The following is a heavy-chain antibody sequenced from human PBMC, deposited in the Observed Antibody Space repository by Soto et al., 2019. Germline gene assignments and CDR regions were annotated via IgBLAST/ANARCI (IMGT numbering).Heavy chain of an antibody. V-gene: IGHV3-11*01. Sequence: GGSLRLSCAASGFTFSDYYMSWIRQAPGKGLEWVSYISSSGSTIYYADSVKGRFTISRDNAKNSLYLQMNSLRAEDTAVYYCARDSRGTSFDVMDYYYYYMDVWGKGTTVTVSS. J-gene: IGHJ6*03. CDR1: GFTFSDYY. CDR2: ISSSGSTI. CDR3: ARDSRGTSFDVMDYYYYYMDV. D-gene: IGHD3-9*01.